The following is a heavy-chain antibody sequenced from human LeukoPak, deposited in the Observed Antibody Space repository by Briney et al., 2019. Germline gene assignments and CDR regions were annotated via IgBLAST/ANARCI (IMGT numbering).Heavy chain of an antibody. Sequence: GGSLRLSCSASGFIFSSYAMHWVRQAPGKGLEYVSAISSYGGSTYYADSVKGRFTIYRDNSMNTLYLQMSRLRAEDSALYYCVKDRASGYDSLGYWGQGTLVTVSS. CDR3: VKDRASGYDSLGY. V-gene: IGHV3-64D*09. CDR2: ISSYGGST. J-gene: IGHJ4*02. CDR1: GFIFSSYA. D-gene: IGHD5-12*01.